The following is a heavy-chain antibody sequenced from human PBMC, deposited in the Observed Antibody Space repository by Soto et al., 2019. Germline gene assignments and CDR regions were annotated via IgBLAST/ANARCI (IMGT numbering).Heavy chain of an antibody. D-gene: IGHD3-10*01. CDR2: IIPIFGTA. Sequence: SLKAPFKASGGTFSSYAISWVRPAPGQGLEWMGGIIPIFGTANYAQKFQGRVTITADKSTSTAYMELSSLRSADTAVYYCAADMVRGVINPLVAFDIWGQWTMVTVS. CDR3: AADMVRGVINPLVAFDI. V-gene: IGHV1-69*06. CDR1: GGTFSSYA. J-gene: IGHJ3*02.